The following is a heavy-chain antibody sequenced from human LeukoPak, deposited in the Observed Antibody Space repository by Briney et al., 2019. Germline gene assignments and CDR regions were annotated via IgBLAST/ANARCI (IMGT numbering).Heavy chain of an antibody. CDR3: ARSYDSSGYRAFDI. V-gene: IGHV4-59*08. D-gene: IGHD3-22*01. CDR2: IYYSGST. Sequence: SETLSLTCTVSGGSISSYYWSWIRQPPGKGLEWIGYIYYSGSTNYNPSLKSRVTISVDTSKNQFSLKLSSVTAADTAVYYCARSYDSSGYRAFDIWGQGTMVTVSS. CDR1: GGSISSYY. J-gene: IGHJ3*02.